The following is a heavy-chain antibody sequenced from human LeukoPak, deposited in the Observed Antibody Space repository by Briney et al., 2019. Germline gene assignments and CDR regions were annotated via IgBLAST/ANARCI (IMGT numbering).Heavy chain of an antibody. CDR1: GGSISSYY. CDR3: ARVNWVVDY. CDR2: ITYSGKT. Sequence: SETLSLTCTVSGGSISSYYWTWIRQPPGKGLEWIGYITYSGKTDYSASLKSRVTISVDTSRNQFSLKLSSVTAADTAIYYCARVNWVVDYWGQGTLVTVSS. J-gene: IGHJ4*02. D-gene: IGHD1-1*01. V-gene: IGHV4-59*08.